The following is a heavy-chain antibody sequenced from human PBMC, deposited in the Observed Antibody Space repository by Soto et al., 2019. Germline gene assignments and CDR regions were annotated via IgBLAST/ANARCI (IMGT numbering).Heavy chain of an antibody. V-gene: IGHV4-39*01. Sequence: TVSDGSIDSSAYSWGWIRQPPGKGLEWIGSINYSGSTYYSPSLKSRVTISIDTSRNQFSLRLSSVTAADTAVYYCARRDCGGDCYSWYYWGQGTLVTVSS. D-gene: IGHD2-21*02. J-gene: IGHJ4*02. CDR1: DGSIDSSAYS. CDR3: ARRDCGGDCYSWYY. CDR2: INYSGST.